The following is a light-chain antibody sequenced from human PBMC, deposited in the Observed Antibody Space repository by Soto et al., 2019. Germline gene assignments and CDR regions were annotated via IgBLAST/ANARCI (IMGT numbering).Light chain of an antibody. J-gene: IGLJ3*02. CDR3: CSYAGSYTWV. V-gene: IGLV2-11*01. CDR2: EVT. Sequence: SVLTQPRSVSGSPGQSVTISCTGTSSDVGGYNYVSWYQQDPGIAPKLIIYEVTERPSGVPDRFSGSKSGNTASLTISGLQAEDEANYYCCSYAGSYTWVIGGGTKVTVL. CDR1: SSDVGGYNY.